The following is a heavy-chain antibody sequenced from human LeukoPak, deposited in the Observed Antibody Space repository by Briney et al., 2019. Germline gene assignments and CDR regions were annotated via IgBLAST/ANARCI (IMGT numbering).Heavy chain of an antibody. D-gene: IGHD2-2*01. Sequence: ASVKVCCKASGYTFTGYYMHWVRQAPGQGLEWMGWINPNSGGTNYAQKFQGRVTMTRDTSISTAYMELSRLRSDDTAVYYCARGGVVVVPAAQYYMDVWGKGTTVTVSS. CDR2: INPNSGGT. J-gene: IGHJ6*03. CDR1: GYTFTGYY. V-gene: IGHV1-2*02. CDR3: ARGGVVVVPAAQYYMDV.